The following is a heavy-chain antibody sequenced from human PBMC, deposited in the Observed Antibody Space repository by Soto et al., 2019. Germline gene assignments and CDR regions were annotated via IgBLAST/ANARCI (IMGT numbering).Heavy chain of an antibody. J-gene: IGHJ4*02. CDR3: ARENDSSGYYGASDFDY. CDR1: GFTFSSYS. D-gene: IGHD3-22*01. Sequence: GGSLRLSCAASGFTFSSYSMNWVRQAPGKGLEWVSSISSSSSYIYYADSVKGRFTISRDNAKNSLYLQMNSLRAEDTAVYYCARENDSSGYYGASDFDYWGQGTLVTVSS. V-gene: IGHV3-21*01. CDR2: ISSSSSYI.